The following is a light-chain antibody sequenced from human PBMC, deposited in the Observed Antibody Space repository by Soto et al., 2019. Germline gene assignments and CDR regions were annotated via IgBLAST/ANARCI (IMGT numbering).Light chain of an antibody. CDR3: SSYTSSSTHL. V-gene: IGLV2-14*01. CDR1: SSDVGGYNY. Sequence: QSVLTQPASVSGSPGQSITISCTGTSSDVGGYNYVSWYQQHPGKAPKLMIYDVSNRPSGVSNRFSGSKSGNTASLTISGLQAEDEADYYCSSYTSSSTHLFGGGTQLTVL. CDR2: DVS. J-gene: IGLJ2*01.